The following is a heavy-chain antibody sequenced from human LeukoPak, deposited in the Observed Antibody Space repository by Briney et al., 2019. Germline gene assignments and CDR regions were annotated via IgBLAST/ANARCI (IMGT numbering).Heavy chain of an antibody. J-gene: IGHJ4*02. CDR2: IYYSGST. V-gene: IGHV4-59*01. CDR3: AILVMVRGVIFDY. CDR1: GGSISSYY. Sequence: SETLSLTCTVSGGSISSYYWSWIRQPPGKGLEWIGYIYYSGSTNYNPSLKSRVTISVDTSKNQFSLKLSSVTAADTAVYYCAILVMVRGVIFDYWGQGTLVTVSS. D-gene: IGHD3-10*01.